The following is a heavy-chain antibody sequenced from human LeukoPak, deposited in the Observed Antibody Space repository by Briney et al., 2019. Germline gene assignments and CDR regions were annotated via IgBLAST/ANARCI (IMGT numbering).Heavy chain of an antibody. Sequence: GGSLRLSCAASGFSFSTYEMNWVRQAPGKGLEWISYISDSGSTTYYADSVKGRITISRDNAKKSLFLQMNSLRAEDTAVCYCARGNPGPYWGQGTLVTVSS. J-gene: IGHJ4*02. CDR1: GFSFSTYE. CDR3: ARGNPGPY. V-gene: IGHV3-48*03. CDR2: ISDSGSTT.